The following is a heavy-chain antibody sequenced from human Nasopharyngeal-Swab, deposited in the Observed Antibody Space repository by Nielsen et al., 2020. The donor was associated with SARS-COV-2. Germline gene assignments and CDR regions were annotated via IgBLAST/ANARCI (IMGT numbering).Heavy chain of an antibody. CDR3: ARDSRVAYSMDV. V-gene: IGHV3-48*02. Sequence: VRQAPGKGLEWVSYISGGSRAIYYADSVKGRFTISRDNGKNSLYLQMSSLRDEETAVYYCARDSRVAYSMDVWGQGTTVTVSS. D-gene: IGHD2-15*01. J-gene: IGHJ6*02. CDR2: ISGGSRAI.